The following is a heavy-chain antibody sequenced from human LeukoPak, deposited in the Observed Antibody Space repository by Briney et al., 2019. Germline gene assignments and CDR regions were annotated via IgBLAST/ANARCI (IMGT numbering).Heavy chain of an antibody. CDR2: ISTSSTYI. V-gene: IGHV3-21*01. J-gene: IGHJ4*02. CDR1: GFTFSTYS. CDR3: AASAPRDY. Sequence: PGGPLRLSCAASGFTFSTYSMNWVRQAPGKGLEWVSSISTSSTYIYYADSVKGRFTIPRDNAKNSLYLQMNSLRAEDTAVYYCAASAPRDYWGQGTLVTVSS.